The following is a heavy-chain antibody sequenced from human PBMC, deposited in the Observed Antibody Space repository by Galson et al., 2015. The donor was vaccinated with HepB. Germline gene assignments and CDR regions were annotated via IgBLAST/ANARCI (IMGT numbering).Heavy chain of an antibody. V-gene: IGHV3-48*02. CDR1: GFTFLSYT. CDR2: ISSTGTTM. CDR3: AGVYFGSGSSSAYWYFDL. Sequence: SLRLSCAASGFTFLSYTMNWVRQAPGQGLESVSYISSTGTTMYYADSAKGRFTISRDHAQNSLYLQMNSLRDEDTAVYYCAGVYFGSGSSSAYWYFDLWGRGALVTVSS. D-gene: IGHD3-10*01. J-gene: IGHJ2*01.